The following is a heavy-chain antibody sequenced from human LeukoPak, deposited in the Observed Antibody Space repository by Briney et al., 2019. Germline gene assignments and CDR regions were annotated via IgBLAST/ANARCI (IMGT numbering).Heavy chain of an antibody. Sequence: ASVKVSCKASGYTFTSYGIRWVRQAPGQGLEWMGWISAYNGNTNYAQKLQGRVTMTTDTSTSTAYMELRSLRSDDTAVYYCARDRIFGVVISELDYWGQGTLVTVSS. J-gene: IGHJ4*02. D-gene: IGHD3-3*02. V-gene: IGHV1-18*01. CDR2: ISAYNGNT. CDR1: GYTFTSYG. CDR3: ARDRIFGVVISELDY.